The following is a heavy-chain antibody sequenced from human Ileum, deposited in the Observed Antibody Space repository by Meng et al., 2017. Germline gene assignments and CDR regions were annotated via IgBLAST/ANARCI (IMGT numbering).Heavy chain of an antibody. CDR1: GGSVTSSSYD. CDR3: AGQPTSSGAGYSWFDP. CDR2: ITYTGNS. V-gene: IGHV4-39*01. Sequence: QLQLQESGPGLVKPTATLSLTCIVSGGSVTSSSYDWGWIRQPPGKGPEWIGGITYTGNSYTTPSLKTRLTTSLDTSKNQFSLRLNSLTAADTAVYYCAGQPTSSGAGYSWFDPWGQGILVTVSS. D-gene: IGHD2-2*01. J-gene: IGHJ5*02.